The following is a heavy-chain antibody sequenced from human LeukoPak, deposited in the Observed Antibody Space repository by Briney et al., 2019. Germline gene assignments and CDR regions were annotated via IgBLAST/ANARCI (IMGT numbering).Heavy chain of an antibody. CDR1: GFTFSSYC. CDR3: ANGYSSRVFDAFDI. Sequence: GGSLRLSCAASGFTFSSYCMNWVRQAPGKGLEWVSYISSSSSTIYYADSVKGRFTISRDNAKNSLYLQMNSLRAEDTAVYYCANGYSSRVFDAFDIWGQGTMVTVSS. J-gene: IGHJ3*02. V-gene: IGHV3-48*01. D-gene: IGHD6-13*01. CDR2: ISSSSSTI.